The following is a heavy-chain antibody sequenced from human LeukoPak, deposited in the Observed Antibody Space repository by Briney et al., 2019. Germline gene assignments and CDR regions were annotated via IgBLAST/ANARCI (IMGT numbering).Heavy chain of an antibody. D-gene: IGHD3-3*01. CDR2: INHSGST. V-gene: IGHV4-34*01. CDR1: GGSFSGYY. Sequence: PSGTLSLTCAVYGGSFSGYYWSWIRQPPGKGLEWIGEINHSGSTNYNPSLKSRVAISVDTSKNQFSLKLSSVTAADTAVYYCARGGYYDFWSGYSWFDPWGQGTLVTVSS. J-gene: IGHJ5*02. CDR3: ARGGYYDFWSGYSWFDP.